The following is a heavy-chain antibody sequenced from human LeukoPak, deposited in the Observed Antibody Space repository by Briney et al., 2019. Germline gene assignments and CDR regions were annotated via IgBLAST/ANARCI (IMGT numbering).Heavy chain of an antibody. D-gene: IGHD3-10*01. CDR1: GFTFSIYG. J-gene: IGHJ4*02. Sequence: GGSLRLSCAASGFTFSIYGMNWVRQAPGKGLEWVSSISDTSDISYADSVKGRFTVSRDNAKNSVFLQMNSLRLEDTAVCYCARDRGARGRGLAWGQGTLVSVSS. CDR3: ARDRGARGRGLA. V-gene: IGHV3-21*06. CDR2: ISDTSDI.